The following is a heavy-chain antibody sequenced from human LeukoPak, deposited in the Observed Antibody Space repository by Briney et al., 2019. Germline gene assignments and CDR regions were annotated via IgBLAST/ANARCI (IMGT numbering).Heavy chain of an antibody. CDR3: ARGATRGYSYGPPRPDY. D-gene: IGHD5-18*01. J-gene: IGHJ4*02. V-gene: IGHV3-30-3*01. CDR1: GFTFSSYA. CDR2: LSHDGANE. Sequence: GGSLRLSCAASGFTFSSYAMHWVRQAPGKGLEWVALLSHDGANEYYADSVKGRFTISRDTSKNTLSLQMNSLRAEDTAVYYCARGATRGYSYGPPRPDYWGQGTLVTVSS.